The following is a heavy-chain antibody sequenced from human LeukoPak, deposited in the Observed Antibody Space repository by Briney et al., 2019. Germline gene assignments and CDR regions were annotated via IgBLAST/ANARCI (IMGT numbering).Heavy chain of an antibody. V-gene: IGHV3-23*01. CDR3: AKDRVTTVTTFFSQFDF. Sequence: GGSLRLSCAASGFTFSNYAMHWVRQVPGKGLEWVSGITGSGDKTHYTDSLKGRFTISRDNSKNTLFLQISSLRADDTAAYYCAKDRVTTVTTFFSQFDFWGQGTLVTVSS. CDR2: ITGSGDKT. CDR1: GFTFSNYA. D-gene: IGHD4-11*01. J-gene: IGHJ4*02.